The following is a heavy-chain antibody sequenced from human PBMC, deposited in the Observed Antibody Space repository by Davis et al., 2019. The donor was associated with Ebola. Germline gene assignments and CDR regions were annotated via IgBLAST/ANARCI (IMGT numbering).Heavy chain of an antibody. J-gene: IGHJ4*02. Sequence: GGSLRLSCAASGFTFSSYAMSCVRQAPGKELEWVSAISGSGGSTYYADSVKGRFTISRDNSKNTLYLQMNSLRAEDTAVYYCAKDSLSVIATRGHFDYWGQGTLVTVSS. CDR1: GFTFSSYA. CDR2: ISGSGGST. V-gene: IGHV3-23*01. D-gene: IGHD6-6*01. CDR3: AKDSLSVIATRGHFDY.